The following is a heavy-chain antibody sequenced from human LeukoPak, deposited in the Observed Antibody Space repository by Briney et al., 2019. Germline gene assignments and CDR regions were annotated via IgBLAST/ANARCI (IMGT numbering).Heavy chain of an antibody. CDR2: INHSGST. CDR1: GGSFSGYY. J-gene: IGHJ5*02. Sequence: SETLSLTCAVYGGSFSGYYWSWIRQPPGKGLEWIGEINHSGSTNYNPSLKSRVTISVDTSKNQFSLKLSSVTAADTAVYYCARGRGRYCSSTSCRNWFDPCGQGTLVTVSS. D-gene: IGHD2-2*01. CDR3: ARGRGRYCSSTSCRNWFDP. V-gene: IGHV4-34*01.